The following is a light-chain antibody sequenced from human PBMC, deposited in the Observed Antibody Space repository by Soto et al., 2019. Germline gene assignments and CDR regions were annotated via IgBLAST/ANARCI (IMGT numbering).Light chain of an antibody. CDR2: STS. CDR3: CSYVGSYTYV. J-gene: IGLJ1*01. Sequence: QSVLTQPPSASGTPGQIVAISCSGSSSNIGSNTVTWYQQLPGTAPKLLIYSTSQRSSGVPGRFSGSKSGASASLSISGLQSEDEADYYCCSYVGSYTYVFGTGTKVTVL. CDR1: SSNIGSNT. V-gene: IGLV1-44*01.